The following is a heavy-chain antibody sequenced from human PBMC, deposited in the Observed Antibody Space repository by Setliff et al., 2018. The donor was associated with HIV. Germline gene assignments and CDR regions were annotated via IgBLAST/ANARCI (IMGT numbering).Heavy chain of an antibody. CDR2: VYHSGTT. CDR1: GYSISSGYY. V-gene: IGHV4-38-2*01. J-gene: IGHJ4*02. Sequence: SETLSLTCAVSGYSISSGYYWGWIRQPPGKGLEWVGSVYHSGTTYYNPSLKSRVTISVDTSKNRFSLNLASVTAADTAVYYCARMHVTMIDYFDYWGQGILVTVSS. D-gene: IGHD3-22*01. CDR3: ARMHVTMIDYFDY.